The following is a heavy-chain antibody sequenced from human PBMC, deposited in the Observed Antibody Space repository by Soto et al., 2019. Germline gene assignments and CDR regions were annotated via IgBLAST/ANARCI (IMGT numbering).Heavy chain of an antibody. CDR1: GGSISSYY. CDR2: IYYSGST. CDR3: ARVLFGRGNWFDP. V-gene: IGHV4-59*01. J-gene: IGHJ5*02. D-gene: IGHD3-3*01. Sequence: SETLSLTCTVSGGSISSYYWSWIRQPPGKGLEWIGYIYYSGSTNYNPSLKSRVTISVDTSKNQFSLKLSSVTAADTAVYYCARVLFGRGNWFDPWGQGPLVTAPQ.